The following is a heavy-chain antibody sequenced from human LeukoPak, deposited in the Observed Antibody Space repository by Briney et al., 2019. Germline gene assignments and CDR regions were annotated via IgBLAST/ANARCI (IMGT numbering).Heavy chain of an antibody. CDR1: GFAFSSYW. Sequence: GGSLRLSCVASGFAFSSYWMTWVRQAPGKGLEWVANIKQDGGEEYYVDSVKGRFTISRDNAKNSLFLQINSLGVEDTAVYYCARLGGSYYTYWGQGTLVTVSS. CDR3: ARLGGSYYTY. CDR2: IKQDGGEE. D-gene: IGHD1-26*01. V-gene: IGHV3-7*01. J-gene: IGHJ4*02.